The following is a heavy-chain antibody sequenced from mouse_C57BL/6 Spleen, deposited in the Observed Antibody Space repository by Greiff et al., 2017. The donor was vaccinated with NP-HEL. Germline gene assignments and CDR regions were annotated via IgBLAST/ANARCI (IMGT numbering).Heavy chain of an antibody. V-gene: IGHV14-4*01. CDR1: GFNIKDDY. CDR3: TKGGNYRDAMDY. Sequence: VQLKESGAELVRPGASVKLSCTASGFNIKDDYMHWVKQRPEQGLEWIGWIDPENGDTEYASKFQGKATITADTSSNTAYLQLSSLTSEDTAVYYCTKGGNYRDAMDYWGQGTSVTVSS. CDR2: IDPENGDT. D-gene: IGHD2-1*01. J-gene: IGHJ4*01.